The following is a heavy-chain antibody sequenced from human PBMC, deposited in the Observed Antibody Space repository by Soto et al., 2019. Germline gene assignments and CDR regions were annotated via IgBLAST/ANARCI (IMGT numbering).Heavy chain of an antibody. CDR1: GGSISTSNW. CDR3: ARVHDVSPTFRPGGWFEP. Sequence: SETLSLTCAVSGGSISTSNWWSWVRQPPGKGLEWIGYIYHSGSTHYNPSLKSRLTISVDTSKNQFSLKLSSVTAADTAVYYCARVHDVSPTFRPGGWFEPWGQGTLVTVSS. J-gene: IGHJ5*02. CDR2: IYHSGST. V-gene: IGHV4-4*02. D-gene: IGHD2-2*01.